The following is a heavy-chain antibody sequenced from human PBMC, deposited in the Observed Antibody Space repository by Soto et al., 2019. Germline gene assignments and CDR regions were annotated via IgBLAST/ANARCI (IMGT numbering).Heavy chain of an antibody. CDR3: ARQWRVVRGVIDY. Sequence: SQTLSLTCTVSGGSISSSSYYWGWIRQPPGKGLEWIGSIYYSGGTYYNPSLKSRVTISGDTSKNQFSLKLSSVTAADTAVYYCARQWRVVRGVIDYWGQGTLVTVSS. CDR2: IYYSGGT. V-gene: IGHV4-39*01. J-gene: IGHJ4*02. CDR1: GGSISSSSYY. D-gene: IGHD3-10*01.